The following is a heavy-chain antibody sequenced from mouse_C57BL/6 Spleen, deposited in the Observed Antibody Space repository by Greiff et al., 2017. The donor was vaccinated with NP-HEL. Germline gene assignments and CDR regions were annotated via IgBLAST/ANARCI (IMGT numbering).Heavy chain of an antibody. V-gene: IGHV5-17*01. D-gene: IGHD1-1*01. CDR3: ARGNPYGSSSAWFAY. Sequence: EVQLQQSGGGLVKPGGSLKLSCAASGFTFSDYGMHWVRQAPEKGLEWVAYISSGSSTIYYADTVKGRFTISRDNAKNTLFLQMTSLRSEDTAMYYCARGNPYGSSSAWFAYWGQGTLVTVSA. CDR1: GFTFSDYG. J-gene: IGHJ3*01. CDR2: ISSGSSTI.